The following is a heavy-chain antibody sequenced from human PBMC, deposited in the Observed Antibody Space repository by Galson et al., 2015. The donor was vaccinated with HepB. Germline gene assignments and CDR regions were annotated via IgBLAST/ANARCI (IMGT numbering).Heavy chain of an antibody. CDR2: ISGYNGAT. CDR3: ARGGGSSARGMDV. J-gene: IGHJ6*02. CDR1: GYTFTNND. D-gene: IGHD1-26*01. Sequence: SVKVSCKASGYTFTNNDITWVRQAPGQSLEWMGWISGYNGATNYAQKLQGRATVTTDTSTSTAYMELRSLRSDDTAVYYCARGGGSSARGMDVWGQGTTVTVSS. V-gene: IGHV1-18*04.